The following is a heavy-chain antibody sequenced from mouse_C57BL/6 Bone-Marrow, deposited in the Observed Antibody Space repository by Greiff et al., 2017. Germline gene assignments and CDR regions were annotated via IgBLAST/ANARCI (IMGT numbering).Heavy chain of an antibody. Sequence: EVQLQQSGAELVRPGASVTLSCTASGFNIKDDYMHWVKQRPEQGLEWIGWIDPENGDTEYASKFQGKATITADTSSNTAYLQLSSLTSEDTAVYYCTTAQWLRRNYWGQGTTLTVSS. V-gene: IGHV14-4*01. CDR3: TTAQWLRRNY. CDR2: IDPENGDT. J-gene: IGHJ2*01. D-gene: IGHD2-2*01. CDR1: GFNIKDDY.